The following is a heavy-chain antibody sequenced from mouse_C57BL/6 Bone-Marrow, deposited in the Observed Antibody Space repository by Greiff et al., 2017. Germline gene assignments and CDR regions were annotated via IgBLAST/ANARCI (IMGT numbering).Heavy chain of an antibody. CDR3: ARHYDYDVYAMDY. CDR1: GFTFSSYA. Sequence: EVKVEESGGGLVKPGGSLKLSCAASGFTFSSYAMSWVRQTPEKRLEWVATISDGGSYTYYPDNVKGRFTISRDNAKNNLYLQMSHLKSEDTAMYYCARHYDYDVYAMDYWGQGTSVTVSS. J-gene: IGHJ4*01. V-gene: IGHV5-4*03. CDR2: ISDGGSYT. D-gene: IGHD2-4*01.